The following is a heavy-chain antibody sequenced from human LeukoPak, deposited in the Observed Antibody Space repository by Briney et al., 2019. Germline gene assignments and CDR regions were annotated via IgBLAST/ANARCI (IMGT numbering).Heavy chain of an antibody. Sequence: GGSLRLSCAASGFTFTSYAMSWVRQAPGKGLEWVSAISGSGGSTYHADSVKGRFTISRDNFKNTLYLQMNSLRAEDTAVYYCAKMGVVAARPGTFDYWGQGTLVTVSS. CDR1: GFTFTSYA. V-gene: IGHV3-23*01. D-gene: IGHD6-6*01. J-gene: IGHJ4*02. CDR3: AKMGVVAARPGTFDY. CDR2: ISGSGGST.